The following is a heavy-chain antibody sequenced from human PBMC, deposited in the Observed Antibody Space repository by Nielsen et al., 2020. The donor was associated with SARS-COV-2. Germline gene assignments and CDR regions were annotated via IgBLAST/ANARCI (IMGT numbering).Heavy chain of an antibody. Sequence: ASVNVSCKASGYTFTSYAMNWVRQAPGQGLEWMGWINTNTGNPTYAQGFTGRFVFSLDTSVSTAYLQIGSLKAEDTAVYYCARVQLVNPYLTLPHFDYWGQGTLVTVSS. CDR3: ARVQLVNPYLTLPHFDY. CDR2: INTNTGNP. D-gene: IGHD6-13*01. J-gene: IGHJ4*02. CDR1: GYTFTSYA. V-gene: IGHV7-4-1*01.